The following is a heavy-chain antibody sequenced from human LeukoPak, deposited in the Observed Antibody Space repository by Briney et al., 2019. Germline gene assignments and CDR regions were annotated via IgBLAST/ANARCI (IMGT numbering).Heavy chain of an antibody. CDR1: GGSISTGGNY. D-gene: IGHD3-22*01. CDR2: IYSSGNT. V-gene: IGHV4-31*03. J-gene: IGHJ3*02. Sequence: SEILSLTCTVSGGSISTGGNYWSWLRQHPGKGLEWIGYIYSSGNTQHNPSLKSRITISIDTSTSQFSLKLSSVTAADTAVYYCAREKTAYYYDSSGYSEGAFDIWGQGTMVTVSS. CDR3: AREKTAYYYDSSGYSEGAFDI.